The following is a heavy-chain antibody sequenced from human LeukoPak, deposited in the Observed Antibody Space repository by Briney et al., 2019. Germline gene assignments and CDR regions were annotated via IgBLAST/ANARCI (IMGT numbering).Heavy chain of an antibody. Sequence: PGGSLRLSCAASGFTFSSYDMHWVRQATGKGLEWVSAIGTAGDTYYPGSVKGRFTISRENAKNSLYLQMNSLRAGDTAVYYCATFTGGWYYYYGMDVWGQGTTVTVSS. CDR3: ATFTGGWYYYYGMDV. CDR1: GFTFSSYD. V-gene: IGHV3-13*01. J-gene: IGHJ6*02. CDR2: IGTAGDT. D-gene: IGHD2-8*02.